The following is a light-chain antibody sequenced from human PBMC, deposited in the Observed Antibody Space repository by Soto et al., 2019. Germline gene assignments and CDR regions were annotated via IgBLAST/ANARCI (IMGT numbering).Light chain of an antibody. CDR3: QQYNNWYT. J-gene: IGKJ2*01. CDR1: QSVSSN. V-gene: IGKV3-15*01. Sequence: EIVMTQSPATLSVSPGDRATLSCRASQSVSSNLAWYQQKPGQAPRLLIYGASTRANGIPARFSGSGSGTEFTLTSSSLHSDVFAFYYCQQYNNWYTFGQGTKLEIK. CDR2: GAS.